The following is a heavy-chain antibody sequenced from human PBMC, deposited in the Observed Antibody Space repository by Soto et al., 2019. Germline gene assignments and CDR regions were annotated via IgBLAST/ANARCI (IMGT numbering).Heavy chain of an antibody. Sequence: SETLSLTCPVSGGSISSYYWSWIRQPPGKGLEWIGYIYYSGRTNYNPSLKSRVTISVDTSKNQFSLKLSSVPAADTAVYSCARTAAAVVWCDPWGEGTMVTVSS. V-gene: IGHV4-59*01. CDR2: IYYSGRT. J-gene: IGHJ5*02. CDR1: GGSISSYY. D-gene: IGHD6-13*01. CDR3: ARTAAAVVWCDP.